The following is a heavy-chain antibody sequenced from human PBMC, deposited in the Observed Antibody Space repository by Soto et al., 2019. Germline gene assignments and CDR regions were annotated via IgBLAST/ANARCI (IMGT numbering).Heavy chain of an antibody. V-gene: IGHV4-34*01. CDR3: ARGRRSSSWHNYYGIDA. J-gene: IGHJ6*02. D-gene: IGHD6-13*01. Sequence: PSDTLSLTCAVYGGSFSGYYWSWIRQPPGKGLEWIGEINHSGSTNYNPSLKSRVTISVDTSKNQFSLKLSSVTAADTAVYYCARGRRSSSWHNYYGIDAWGQGTTVT. CDR1: GGSFSGYY. CDR2: INHSGST.